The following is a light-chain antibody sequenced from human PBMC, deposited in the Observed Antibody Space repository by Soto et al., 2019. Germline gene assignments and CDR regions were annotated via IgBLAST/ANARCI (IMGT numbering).Light chain of an antibody. CDR3: CSRAGTYTLI. V-gene: IGLV2-11*01. CDR2: DVT. CDR1: SGDVGAYNS. J-gene: IGLJ2*01. Sequence: QSALTQPRSVSGSPGQSVTISCTGTSGDVGAYNSVSWYQQNPGKAPKIMIYDVTKRPSGVPDRFSGSKSGNTASLTISGLQAEDEADYYCCSRAGTYTLIFGGGTKVTVL.